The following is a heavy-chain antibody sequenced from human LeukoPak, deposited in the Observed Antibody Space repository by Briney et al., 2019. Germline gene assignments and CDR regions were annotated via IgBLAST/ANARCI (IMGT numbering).Heavy chain of an antibody. Sequence: GGSLRLSCAASGFTFSSYAMHWVRQAPGKGLEWVAVISYDGSNKYYADSVKGRFTISRDNSKNTLYLQMNSLRAEDTAVYYCARSLGWELSSSPFDYWGQGTLVTVSS. CDR2: ISYDGSNK. V-gene: IGHV3-30-3*01. D-gene: IGHD3-16*02. J-gene: IGHJ4*02. CDR1: GFTFSSYA. CDR3: ARSLGWELSSSPFDY.